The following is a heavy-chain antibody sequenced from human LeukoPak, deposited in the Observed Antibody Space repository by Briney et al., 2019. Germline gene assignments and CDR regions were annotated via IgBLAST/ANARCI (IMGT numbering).Heavy chain of an antibody. J-gene: IGHJ4*02. CDR3: AKGGYCSGGSCYAFDY. V-gene: IGHV3-23*01. CDR1: GFTFSSYA. Sequence: GGSLRLSCAASGFTFSSYAMSWVRQAPGKGLEWVSAISGSGGSTYYADSVKGRFTISRDNSKNTLYLQMNSLRAEDTAVYYCAKGGYCSGGSCYAFDYWGQGTLVTVSS. CDR2: ISGSGGST. D-gene: IGHD2-15*01.